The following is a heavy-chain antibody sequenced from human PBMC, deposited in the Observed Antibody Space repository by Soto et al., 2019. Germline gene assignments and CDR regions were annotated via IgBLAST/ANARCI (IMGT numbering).Heavy chain of an antibody. J-gene: IGHJ5*02. D-gene: IGHD1-26*01. CDR2: ISPYNGNT. CDR3: ARVVGALGHWFDP. Sequence: QVQLVQSGAEVKEPGASVKVSCKASGYTFTSYTISWVRQAPGQGLEWMGRISPYNGNTNYAQKLQGRVTMTTDTSASIAYMELRSLRSDDTAVYYCARVVGALGHWFDPWGQGTLVTVSS. V-gene: IGHV1-18*01. CDR1: GYTFTSYT.